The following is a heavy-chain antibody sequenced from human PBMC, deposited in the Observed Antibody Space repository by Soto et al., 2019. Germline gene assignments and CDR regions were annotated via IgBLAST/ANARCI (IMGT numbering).Heavy chain of an antibody. J-gene: IGHJ1*01. CDR1: GASVSSNSAA. Sequence: SQPVSRTGAISGASVSSNSAACNCIRQSPSRGLEWLGRTYYRSKWYNDYAVSVKSRITINPDTSKNQFSLQLNSVTPEDTAVYYCARQGYCSRTSCSYAEYFQQCGQGTLVTVSS. V-gene: IGHV6-1*01. CDR3: ARQGYCSRTSCSYAEYFQQ. D-gene: IGHD2-2*01. CDR2: TYYRSKWYN.